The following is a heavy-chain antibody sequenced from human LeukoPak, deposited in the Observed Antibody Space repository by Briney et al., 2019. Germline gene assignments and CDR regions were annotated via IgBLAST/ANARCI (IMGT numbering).Heavy chain of an antibody. Sequence: GRSLRLSCAASEFTFSNYALHWVRQAPGKGLQWVAVISYDGNTIHYADSVKGRFIISRDTSKNTLYLQMNSLRAEDTAVYYCARSGGLQNFDYWGQGTLVTVSS. CDR1: EFTFSNYA. CDR2: ISYDGNTI. CDR3: ARSGGLQNFDY. D-gene: IGHD4-11*01. V-gene: IGHV3-30-3*01. J-gene: IGHJ4*02.